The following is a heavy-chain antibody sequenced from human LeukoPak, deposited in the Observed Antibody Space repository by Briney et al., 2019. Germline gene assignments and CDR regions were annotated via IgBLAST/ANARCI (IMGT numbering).Heavy chain of an antibody. V-gene: IGHV1-18*01. D-gene: IGHD5-24*01. CDR2: ISAYNGNT. CDR1: GYTFTSYG. J-gene: IGHJ6*03. CDR3: ASSELQLADYYYYYMDV. Sequence: GASVKVSCKASGYTFTSYGISWVRQAPGQGLEWMGWISAYNGNTNYAQKLQGRVTMTTDTSTSTAYMELRSLRSDDTAVYYCASSELQLADYYYYYMDVWGKGTTVTVSS.